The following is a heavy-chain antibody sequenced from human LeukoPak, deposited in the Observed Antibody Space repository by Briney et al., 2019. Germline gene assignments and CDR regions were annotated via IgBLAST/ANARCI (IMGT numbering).Heavy chain of an antibody. D-gene: IGHD3-10*01. CDR3: AKSRITMVRGVLYYFDY. J-gene: IGHJ4*02. V-gene: IGHV3-30*18. Sequence: GGSLRLSCAASGFTFSSNGMHWVRQAPGKGLEWVAVISYDGSNKYYADSVKGRFTISRDNSKNTLYLQMNSLRAEDTAVYYCAKSRITMVRGVLYYFDYWGQGTLVTVSS. CDR2: ISYDGSNK. CDR1: GFTFSSNG.